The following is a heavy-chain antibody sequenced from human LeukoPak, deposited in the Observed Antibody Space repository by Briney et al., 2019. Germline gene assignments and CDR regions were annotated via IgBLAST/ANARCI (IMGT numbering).Heavy chain of an antibody. D-gene: IGHD6-13*01. V-gene: IGHV3-23*01. CDR3: AKVKGSSWSFSPTTCGMDV. CDR2: ISGSGGST. J-gene: IGHJ6*02. Sequence: GGTLRLSCAASGFTFSSYAMSWVRQAPGKGLEWVSAISGSGGSTYYADSVKGRFTISRDNSKNTLYLQMNSLRAEDTAVYYCAKVKGSSWSFSPTTCGMDVWGQGTTVTVSS. CDR1: GFTFSSYA.